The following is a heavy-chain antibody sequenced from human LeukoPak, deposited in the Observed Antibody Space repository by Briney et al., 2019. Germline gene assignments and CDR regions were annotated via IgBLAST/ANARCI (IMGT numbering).Heavy chain of an antibody. Sequence: SQTLSLTCAVSGDSVTSGGYYWTWIRHHPGKGLEWIGYISNSGTTSYNPSLKSRVSISVDTSDNQFSLRLTSVTAADTAVYYCARDVVVTSSPDALDIWGQGTMVTVSS. CDR1: GDSVTSGGYY. CDR2: ISNSGTT. V-gene: IGHV4-31*11. J-gene: IGHJ3*02. CDR3: ARDVVVTSSPDALDI. D-gene: IGHD2-21*02.